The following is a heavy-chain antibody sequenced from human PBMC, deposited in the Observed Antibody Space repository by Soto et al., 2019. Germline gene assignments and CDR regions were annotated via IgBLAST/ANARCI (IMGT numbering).Heavy chain of an antibody. CDR2: INHSGST. Sequence: QVQLQQWGAGLLKPSETLSLTCAVYGGSFSGYYWSWIRQPPGKGLEWIGEINHSGSTNYNPSLKSRVTISVDTSKNQFSLKLSSVTAADTAVYYCARGRGSGPRNWFDPWGQGTLVTVSS. V-gene: IGHV4-34*01. J-gene: IGHJ5*02. D-gene: IGHD6-19*01. CDR1: GGSFSGYY. CDR3: ARGRGSGPRNWFDP.